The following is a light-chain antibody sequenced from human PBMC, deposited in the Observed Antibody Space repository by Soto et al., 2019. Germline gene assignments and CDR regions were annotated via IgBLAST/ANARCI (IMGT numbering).Light chain of an antibody. V-gene: IGLV1-40*01. Sequence: QSVLTQPPSVSGAPGQRVTISCTGNNSNLGAGYDVHWYQQLPGAAPKLVIFGNRNRPSGVPERFSGSKSGNTASLTISGLQAEDEADYYCCSYVGRYTWVFGGGTKLTVL. CDR3: CSYVGRYTWV. CDR1: NSNLGAGYD. J-gene: IGLJ3*02. CDR2: GNR.